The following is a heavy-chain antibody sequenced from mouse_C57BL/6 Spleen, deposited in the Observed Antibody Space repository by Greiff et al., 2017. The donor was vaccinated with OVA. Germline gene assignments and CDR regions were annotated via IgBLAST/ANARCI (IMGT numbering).Heavy chain of an antibody. Sequence: QVQLQQSGAELVKPGASVKLSCKASGYTFTSYWMHWVKQRPGQGLEWIGMIHPNSGSTNYNEKFKSKATLTVDKSSSTAYMQLSSLTSEDSAVYYCAKPIYYDYDGAMDYWGQGTSVTVSS. J-gene: IGHJ4*01. V-gene: IGHV1-64*01. CDR3: AKPIYYDYDGAMDY. CDR1: GYTFTSYW. CDR2: IHPNSGST. D-gene: IGHD2-4*01.